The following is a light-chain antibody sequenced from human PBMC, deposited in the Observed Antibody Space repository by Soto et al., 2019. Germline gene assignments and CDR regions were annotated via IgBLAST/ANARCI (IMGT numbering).Light chain of an antibody. CDR2: GAS. J-gene: IGKJ1*01. CDR3: QQYDDSET. Sequence: EIVLTQSPDTLPLSPGERATLSCRASQSVSSDYLAWYQQKPGQAPRLLIYGASNRATGVPDRFSGSGSGTDFTLTISRLEPEDFAVYYCQQYDDSETFGQGTKVEIK. V-gene: IGKV3-20*01. CDR1: QSVSSDY.